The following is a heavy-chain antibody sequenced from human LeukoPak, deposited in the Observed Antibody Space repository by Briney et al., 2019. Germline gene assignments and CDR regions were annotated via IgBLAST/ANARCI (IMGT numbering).Heavy chain of an antibody. Sequence: ASVKVSRKASRYTFTGYYMHWVRQAPGQGLEWMGWINPNSGGTNYAQKFQGRVTMTRDTSITTAYVELSRLTSDDTAVYYCARGYSGYDWVLGYWGQGTLVTVSS. V-gene: IGHV1-2*02. CDR3: ARGYSGYDWVLGY. D-gene: IGHD5-12*01. J-gene: IGHJ4*02. CDR2: INPNSGGT. CDR1: RYTFTGYY.